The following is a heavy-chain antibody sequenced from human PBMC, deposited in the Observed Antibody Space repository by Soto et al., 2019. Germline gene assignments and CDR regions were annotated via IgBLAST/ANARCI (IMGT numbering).Heavy chain of an antibody. J-gene: IGHJ5*02. V-gene: IGHV4-39*01. CDR2: VYYNENT. CDR3: ARRERYYGSPGWFDP. D-gene: IGHD3-10*01. Sequence: SETLSLTCSVSGGSISSFTYYWGWIRHPPGKGLEWIGTVYYNENTYYNPSLKSRVTITVDTAKNQFSLNLRSVTAADTAMYFCARRERYYGSPGWFDPWGPGTLVTVSS. CDR1: GGSISSFTYY.